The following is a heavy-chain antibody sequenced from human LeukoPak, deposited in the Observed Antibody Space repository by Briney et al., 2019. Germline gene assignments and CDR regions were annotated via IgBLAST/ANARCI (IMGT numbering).Heavy chain of an antibody. J-gene: IGHJ4*02. CDR3: PRGGRMGAIDY. CDR1: GGSFSGYY. CDR2: INHSGST. V-gene: IGHV4-34*01. D-gene: IGHD1-26*01. Sequence: KASETLSLTCAVYGGSFSGYYWSWIRQPPGKGLEWIGEINHSGSTNYNPSLKSRVTISVDTSKNQFSLKLSSVTAADTAVYYCPRGGRMGAIDYWGQGTLVTVSS.